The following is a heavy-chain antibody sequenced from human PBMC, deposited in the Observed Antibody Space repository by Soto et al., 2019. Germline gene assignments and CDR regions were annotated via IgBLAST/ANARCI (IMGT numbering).Heavy chain of an antibody. D-gene: IGHD2-15*01. J-gene: IGHJ3*02. V-gene: IGHV3-23*01. Sequence: GSLRLSCAVSGFTFSTYAMGWVRQAPGKGLEWVSAISRSGGNTHYAASVEGRFTVSRDNSKSTLFLQMNSLRVEDTAVYYCAKDKVDHNSVWDPFDIWGQGTLVTVSS. CDR2: ISRSGGNT. CDR3: AKDKVDHNSVWDPFDI. CDR1: GFTFSTYA.